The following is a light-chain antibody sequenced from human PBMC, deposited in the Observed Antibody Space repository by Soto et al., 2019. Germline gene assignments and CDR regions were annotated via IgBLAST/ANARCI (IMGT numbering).Light chain of an antibody. CDR2: DVT. V-gene: IGLV2-14*03. J-gene: IGLJ2*01. CDR1: SNDVGGYNY. Sequence: QSALTQPASVSGSPGQSITISCTGTSNDVGGYNYVSWYQQRPNETPKVMIFDVTDRPSGVSNRFSGSKSGNTASLTISGLQAEDEADYYCSSYTGSSTVIFGGGTKVTVL. CDR3: SSYTGSSTVI.